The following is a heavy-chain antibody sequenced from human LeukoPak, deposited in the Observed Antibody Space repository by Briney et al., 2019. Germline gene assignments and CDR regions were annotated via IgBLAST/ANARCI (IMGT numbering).Heavy chain of an antibody. CDR2: IYYSGST. D-gene: IGHD4-23*01. V-gene: IGHV4-31*03. CDR1: GGSISSGGYY. CDR3: ARDVGGNSYYYYYYGMDV. J-gene: IGHJ6*02. Sequence: PSETLSLTCTVSGGSISSGGYYWSWIRQHPGKGLEWIGYIYYSGSTYYNPSLKSRVTISVDTSKNQFSLKLSSVTAADTAVYYCARDVGGNSYYYYYYGMDVWGQGTTVTVSS.